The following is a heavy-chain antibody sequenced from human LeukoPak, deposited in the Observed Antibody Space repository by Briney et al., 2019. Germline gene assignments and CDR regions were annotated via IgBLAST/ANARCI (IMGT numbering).Heavy chain of an antibody. CDR2: IKQDGSEK. Sequence: GGSLRLSCAASGFTFSSYWMSWVRQAPGKGLEWVGNIKQDGSEKYYVDSVKGRFTISRDNAKNSLYLQMNSLRAEDTAVYYCAREIIEGYSSGWQYYFDYWGQGTLVTVSS. CDR1: GFTFSSYW. CDR3: AREIIEGYSSGWQYYFDY. V-gene: IGHV3-7*01. J-gene: IGHJ4*02. D-gene: IGHD6-19*01.